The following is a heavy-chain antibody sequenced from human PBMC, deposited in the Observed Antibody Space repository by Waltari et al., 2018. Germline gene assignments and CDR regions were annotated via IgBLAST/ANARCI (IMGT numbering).Heavy chain of an antibody. CDR1: GYTFTSYA. Sequence: QVQLVQSGAEVKKPGASVKVSCKASGYTFTSYAMHWVRQAPGQRLEWMGWINAGNGNTKYSQKFQGRVTITRYTSASTAYMELSSLRSEDTAVYYCARGYCSGGSCYPHDYWGQGTLVTVSS. D-gene: IGHD2-15*01. CDR2: INAGNGNT. CDR3: ARGYCSGGSCYPHDY. J-gene: IGHJ4*02. V-gene: IGHV1-3*01.